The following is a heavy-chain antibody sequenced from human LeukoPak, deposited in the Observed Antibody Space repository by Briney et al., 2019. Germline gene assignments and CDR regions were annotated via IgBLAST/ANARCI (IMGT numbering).Heavy chain of an antibody. CDR3: ARHGIAMISGRFDY. V-gene: IGHV4-39*01. CDR1: GGSISSSSYY. D-gene: IGHD3-22*01. Sequence: SETLSLTCTVSGGSISSSSYYWGWIRQPPGKGLEWRGSIFYSGSTYYNPSLKSPVTISVDTSKNHFSLKLSSVTAADTAVYYGARHGIAMISGRFDYWGQGTLVTVSS. J-gene: IGHJ4*02. CDR2: IFYSGST.